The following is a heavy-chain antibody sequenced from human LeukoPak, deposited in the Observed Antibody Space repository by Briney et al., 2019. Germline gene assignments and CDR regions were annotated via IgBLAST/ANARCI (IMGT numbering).Heavy chain of an antibody. CDR1: GFTFSSYA. V-gene: IGHV3-23*01. D-gene: IGHD1-7*01. Sequence: PGGSLRLSCAASGFTFSSYAMSWVRQAPGKGLEWVSAISGSGGSTYYADSVKGRFTISRDNSKNTLYLQMNSLRAEDTAVYYCAKENGNYGLADYYYGMDVWGQGTTVTVSS. CDR2: ISGSGGST. J-gene: IGHJ6*02. CDR3: AKENGNYGLADYYYGMDV.